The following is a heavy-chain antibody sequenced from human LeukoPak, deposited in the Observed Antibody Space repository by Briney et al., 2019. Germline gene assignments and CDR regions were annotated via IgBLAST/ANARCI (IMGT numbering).Heavy chain of an antibody. V-gene: IGHV3-21*01. CDR3: ARARRITMISGFDP. D-gene: IGHD3-22*01. CDR1: GFTFSSYS. Sequence: PGGSLRLSCAASGFTFSSYSMNWVRQAPGKGLEWVSSISSSSTYIYYAHSVKGRLTISRDSAKNSLYLQMNSLRAEDTAVYYCARARRITMISGFDPWGQGTLVTVSS. J-gene: IGHJ5*02. CDR2: ISSSSTYI.